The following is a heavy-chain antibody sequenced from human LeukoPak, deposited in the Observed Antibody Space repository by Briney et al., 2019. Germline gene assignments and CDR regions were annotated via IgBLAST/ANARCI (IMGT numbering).Heavy chain of an antibody. V-gene: IGHV3-11*01. CDR1: GFSFSDYY. D-gene: IGHD1-1*01. CDR3: ARAKLERRLYGMDV. Sequence: GGSLRLSCAASGFSFSDYYMSWVRQAPGKGLEWVSYISSSGSTIYYADSVKGRFTISRDNAKNSLYLQMNSLRAEDTAVYYCARAKLERRLYGMDVWGQGTTVTVSS. J-gene: IGHJ6*02. CDR2: ISSSGSTI.